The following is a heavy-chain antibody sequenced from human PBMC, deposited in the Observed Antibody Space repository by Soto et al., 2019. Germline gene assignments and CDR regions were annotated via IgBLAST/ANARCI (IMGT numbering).Heavy chain of an antibody. CDR3: AADDFWSGYSLSYYYYGMDF. CDR2: IYYSGST. D-gene: IGHD3-3*01. Sequence: PXETLSLTCAVSGGSISSSGYYWGWIRQPPGKGLEWIGSIYYSGSTYYNPSLKSRVTISVDTSKNQFSLKLSSVTAADTAVYYCAADDFWSGYSLSYYYYGMDFWGQGTTVTGSS. V-gene: IGHV4-39*01. J-gene: IGHJ6*02. CDR1: GGSISSSGYY.